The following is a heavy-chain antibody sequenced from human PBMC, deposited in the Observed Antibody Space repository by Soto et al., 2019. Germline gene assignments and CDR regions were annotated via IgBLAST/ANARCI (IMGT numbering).Heavy chain of an antibody. CDR2: MNPNSGNT. V-gene: IGHV1-8*01. CDR3: AREYGEYLGGVDAFDI. D-gene: IGHD4-17*01. CDR1: GYTFTSYD. Sequence: QVQLVQSGAEVKKPGASVKVSCKASGYTFTSYDINWVRQATGQGLEWMGWMNPNSGNTGYAQKFQGRVTMTRNTSISTAYMELSSLRSEDTAVYYCAREYGEYLGGVDAFDIWGQGTMVTVSS. J-gene: IGHJ3*02.